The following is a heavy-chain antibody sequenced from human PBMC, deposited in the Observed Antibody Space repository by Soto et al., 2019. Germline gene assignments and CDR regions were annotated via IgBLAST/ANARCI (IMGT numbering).Heavy chain of an antibody. J-gene: IGHJ4*02. V-gene: IGHV4-34*01. Sequence: QVQLQQWGAGLLKPSETLSLTCAVYGGSFSGYYWSWIRQPPGKGLEWIGEINHSGSTNYNPSLTSRVTISVDTSKNQFSLKLSSVTAADTAVYYCARNRPPGNYGDHNYFDYWGQGTLVTVSS. CDR2: INHSGST. D-gene: IGHD4-17*01. CDR3: ARNRPPGNYGDHNYFDY. CDR1: GGSFSGYY.